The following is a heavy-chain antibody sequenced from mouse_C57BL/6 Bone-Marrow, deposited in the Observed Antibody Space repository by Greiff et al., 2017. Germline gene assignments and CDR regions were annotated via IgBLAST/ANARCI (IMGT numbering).Heavy chain of an antibody. CDR1: GFNIKVYY. D-gene: IGHD1-1*01. J-gene: IGHJ2*01. Sequence: VQLQQSGAELVKPGASVKLSCTASGFNIKVYYMHWVKQRTEQGLEWIGRIDPEDGETKYAPKFQGKATITADTSSNTAYLQLSSLTSEDTAVYYCALITTVVADYFDYWGQGTTLTVSS. V-gene: IGHV14-2*01. CDR2: IDPEDGET. CDR3: ALITTVVADYFDY.